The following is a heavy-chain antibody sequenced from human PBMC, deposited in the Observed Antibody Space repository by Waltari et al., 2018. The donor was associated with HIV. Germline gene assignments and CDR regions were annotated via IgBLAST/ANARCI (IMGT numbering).Heavy chain of an antibody. Sequence: QVQLVESGGGVVQPGRSLRLSCAASGFPFSRYGMHWVRQAPGKGLEWVAVIWYDGSNKYYADSVKGRFTISRDNSKNTLYLQMNSLRAEDTAVYYCARSPNTIFGVEDWYFDLWGRGTLVTVSS. CDR1: GFPFSRYG. J-gene: IGHJ2*01. V-gene: IGHV3-33*01. CDR3: ARSPNTIFGVEDWYFDL. CDR2: IWYDGSNK. D-gene: IGHD3-3*01.